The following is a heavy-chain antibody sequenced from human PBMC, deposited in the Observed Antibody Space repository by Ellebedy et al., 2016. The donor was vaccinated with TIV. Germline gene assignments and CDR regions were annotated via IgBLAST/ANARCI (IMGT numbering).Heavy chain of an antibody. J-gene: IGHJ4*02. D-gene: IGHD3-10*01. CDR1: GFTFSSYA. CDR2: ISYDGSNK. V-gene: IGHV3-30-3*01. CDR3: ASLVWFGESNFDY. Sequence: PGGSLRLSCAASGFTFSSYAMHWVRKAPGMGLEWVAVISYDGSNKYYADSVKGRFTISRDNSKNTLYLQMNSLRAEDTAVYYCASLVWFGESNFDYWGQGTLVTVSS.